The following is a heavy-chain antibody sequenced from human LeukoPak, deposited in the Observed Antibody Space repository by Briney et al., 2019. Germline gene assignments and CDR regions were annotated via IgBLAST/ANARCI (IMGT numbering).Heavy chain of an antibody. Sequence: GGSLRLSCAASGFTFSSYSMNRVRQAPGKGLEWVSSISSSSSYIYYADSVKGRFTISRDNAKTSLYLQMNSLRAEDTAVYYCARLKIAAVSVYYYYMDVWGKGTTVTVSS. CDR3: ARLKIAAVSVYYYYMDV. V-gene: IGHV3-21*01. CDR1: GFTFSSYS. J-gene: IGHJ6*03. D-gene: IGHD6-13*01. CDR2: ISSSSSYI.